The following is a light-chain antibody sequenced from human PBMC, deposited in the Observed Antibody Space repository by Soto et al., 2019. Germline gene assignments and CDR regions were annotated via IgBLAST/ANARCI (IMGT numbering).Light chain of an antibody. CDR3: QQSYSTPRT. CDR1: QSISNF. V-gene: IGKV1-39*01. J-gene: IGKJ1*01. Sequence: DTQMTQSPSSLSASVGDRVTITCRASQSISNFLNWYQQKPGKAPKLLIYAASSFQSGVPSRFSGSGSGTDFTLTISSLQPEDFATYYCQQSYSTPRTFGQGTK. CDR2: AAS.